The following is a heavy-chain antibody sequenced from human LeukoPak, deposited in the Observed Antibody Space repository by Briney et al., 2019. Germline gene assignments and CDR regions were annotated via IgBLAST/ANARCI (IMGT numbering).Heavy chain of an antibody. CDR2: ISSSSSYI. Sequence: GGSLRLSCAASGFTFSSYSMTWVRQAPGKGLEWVSSISSSSSYIYYADSVKGRFTISRDNAKNSLYLQMNSLRAEDTAVYYCARDGGYSYGYPLDYWGQGTLVTVSS. CDR1: GFTFSSYS. D-gene: IGHD5-18*01. J-gene: IGHJ4*02. CDR3: ARDGGYSYGYPLDY. V-gene: IGHV3-21*01.